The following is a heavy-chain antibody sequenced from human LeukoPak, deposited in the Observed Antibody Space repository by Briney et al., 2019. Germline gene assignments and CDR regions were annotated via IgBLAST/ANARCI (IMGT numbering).Heavy chain of an antibody. CDR1: GFTFDDYG. J-gene: IGHJ3*02. CDR3: ARDRGSYYAFDI. V-gene: IGHV3-20*01. D-gene: IGHD1-26*01. Sequence: PGGSLRLSCAASGFTFDDYGMSWVRQAPGKGLEWVSGINWNGGSTGYADSVKGRFTISRDNAKNSLYLQMNSLRAEDTALYHCARDRGSYYAFDIWGQGTMVTVAS. CDR2: INWNGGST.